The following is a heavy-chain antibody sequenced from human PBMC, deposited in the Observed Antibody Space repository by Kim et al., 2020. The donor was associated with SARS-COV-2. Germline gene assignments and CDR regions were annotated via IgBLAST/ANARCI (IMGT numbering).Heavy chain of an antibody. CDR3: VKDVDSSGWHEGYGMDV. J-gene: IGHJ6*02. Sequence: GGSLRLSCAASGFTFSSYAMSWVRQAPGKGLEWVSTIVSSGGNTYYADSVKGRFAVSRDNSKNTVYLEMNSLRAEDTAIYYCVKDVDSSGWHEGYGMDVWGRGTSVT. CDR1: GFTFSSYA. V-gene: IGHV3-23*01. D-gene: IGHD6-19*01. CDR2: IVSSGGNT.